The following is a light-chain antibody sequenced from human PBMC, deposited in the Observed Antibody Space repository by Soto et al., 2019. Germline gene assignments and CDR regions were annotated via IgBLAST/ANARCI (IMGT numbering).Light chain of an antibody. CDR3: QHYDNVPSYT. J-gene: IGKJ2*01. Sequence: DIQVTQSPSSLSASVGDRVTITCQASQDGSNCVNWYQQKPGKAPELLIYDASNLETGVPSRFRGSGSGTDFTLTISRLQPEDIATYYCQHYDNVPSYTFGQGTKLEIK. CDR2: DAS. V-gene: IGKV1-33*01. CDR1: QDGSNC.